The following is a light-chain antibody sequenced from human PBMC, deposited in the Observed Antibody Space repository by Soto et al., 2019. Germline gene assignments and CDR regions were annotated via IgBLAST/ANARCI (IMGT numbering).Light chain of an antibody. Sequence: QSVLTQPPSVSGAPGQRVTISCTGSSSNIGAGYDVHWYQQHPGTAPKLLIYGNSNRPSGVPDRFSGSKSGTSASLAITGLQADDDADYYCQSYDSSLSGAVFGGGTQLTVL. CDR1: SSNIGAGYD. CDR2: GNS. V-gene: IGLV1-40*01. J-gene: IGLJ7*01. CDR3: QSYDSSLSGAV.